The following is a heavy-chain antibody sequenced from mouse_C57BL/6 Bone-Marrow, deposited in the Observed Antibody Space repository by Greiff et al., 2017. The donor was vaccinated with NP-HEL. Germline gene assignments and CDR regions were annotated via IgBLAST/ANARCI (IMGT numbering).Heavy chain of an antibody. V-gene: IGHV1-63*01. CDR3: ARQLRLRAMDY. J-gene: IGHJ4*01. D-gene: IGHD3-2*02. CDR1: GYTFTNYW. CDR2: IYPGGGYT. Sequence: QVHVKQSGAELVRPGTSVKMSCKASGYTFTNYWIGWAKQRPGHGLEWIGDIYPGGGYTNYNEKFKGKATLTADKSSSTAYMQFSSLTSEDSAIYYCARQLRLRAMDYWGQGTSVTVSS.